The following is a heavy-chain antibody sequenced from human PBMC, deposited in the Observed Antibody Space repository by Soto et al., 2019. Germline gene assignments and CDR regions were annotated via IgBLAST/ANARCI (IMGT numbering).Heavy chain of an antibody. CDR3: ARGMTPPGARARYYFDS. CDR2: LSLSGTT. CDR1: VASIAVSSY. D-gene: IGHD2-8*02. Sequence: SETLSFACSFSVASIAVSSYWSWIRQPAGKGLEWIGRLSLSGTTNYSPSLRSRVTMSADVSKNQFSLRLTSVTAADTALYYCARGMTPPGARARYYFDSWGQGTMVTVSS. V-gene: IGHV4-4*07. J-gene: IGHJ4*02.